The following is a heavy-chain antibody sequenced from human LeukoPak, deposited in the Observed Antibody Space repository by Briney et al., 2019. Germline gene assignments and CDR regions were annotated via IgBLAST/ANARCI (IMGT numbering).Heavy chain of an antibody. CDR1: GGSISSYY. J-gene: IGHJ5*02. CDR2: IYDSGST. CDR3: ARDGSPEEQWLNWFDP. D-gene: IGHD6-19*01. V-gene: IGHV4-59*01. Sequence: SETLSLTCTVSGGSISSYYWSWIRQPPGKGLEWIGYIYDSGSTNYNPSLKSRVTISVDTSKNQFSLKLSSVTAADTAVYYCARDGSPEEQWLNWFDPWGQGTLVTVSS.